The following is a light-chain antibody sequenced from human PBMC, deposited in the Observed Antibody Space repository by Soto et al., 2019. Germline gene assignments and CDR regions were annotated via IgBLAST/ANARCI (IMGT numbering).Light chain of an antibody. CDR3: QQYSDWPLT. CDR2: GVS. V-gene: IGKV3D-15*01. CDR1: QSVRSH. Sequence: IVRTQSPTTLSLAPGATATLSCRASQSVRSHLAWFQQKPGQAPRLIMYGVSTRATGMPARFSGSGSGTEFTLIISSLQSEDIADYYCQQYSDWPLTFGGGTKVDIK. J-gene: IGKJ4*01.